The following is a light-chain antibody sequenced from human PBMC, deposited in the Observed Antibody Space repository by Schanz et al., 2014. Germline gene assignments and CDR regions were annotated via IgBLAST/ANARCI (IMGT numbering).Light chain of an antibody. J-gene: IGKJ1*01. V-gene: IGKV3-15*01. CDR3: QQYNEWPRT. Sequence: EIVMTQSPATLSLSPGERATLSCRASQSVSSTLAWYQQKPGQAPRLLMYGVSNRATGIPARFSGSGSGTEFALTISSLQSEDFAVYYCQQYNEWPRTFGQGTRVEI. CDR2: GVS. CDR1: QSVSST.